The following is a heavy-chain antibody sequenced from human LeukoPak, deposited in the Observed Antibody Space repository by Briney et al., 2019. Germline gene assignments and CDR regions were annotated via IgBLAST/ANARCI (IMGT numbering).Heavy chain of an antibody. V-gene: IGHV3-53*04. CDR3: ARVYGYSEN. CDR1: GSTFSSNY. J-gene: IGHJ4*02. D-gene: IGHD5-18*01. CDR2: IYSGGST. Sequence: GGSLRLSCAASGSTFSSNYMSWVRQAPGKGLEWVSGIYSGGSTYSAASVKGRFTISRHNSKNTLYLQMNSLRAEDTAVYYCARVYGYSENWGQGTLVTVSS.